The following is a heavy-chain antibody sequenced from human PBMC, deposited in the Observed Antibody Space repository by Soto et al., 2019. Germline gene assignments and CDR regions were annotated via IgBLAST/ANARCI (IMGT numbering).Heavy chain of an antibody. CDR3: AKYSTGWYCYYMDV. CDR2: ISGSGGST. J-gene: IGHJ6*03. CDR1: GFTFSSYA. D-gene: IGHD6-19*01. Sequence: EAQLLESGGGFVQPGGSLRLSCEASGFTFSSYAMSWVRQAPGKGLEWVSAISGSGGSTDYADSVKGRFTISRDNSKNTLYKQMNGLRAEDTVVYYGAKYSTGWYCYYMDVWGKGTTVTVSS. V-gene: IGHV3-23*01.